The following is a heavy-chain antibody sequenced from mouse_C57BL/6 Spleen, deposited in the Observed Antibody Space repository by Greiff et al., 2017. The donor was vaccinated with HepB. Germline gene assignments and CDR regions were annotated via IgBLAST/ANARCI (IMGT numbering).Heavy chain of an antibody. V-gene: IGHV1-39*01. D-gene: IGHD1-1*01. CDR3: ARKRVTTVVAGDYYAMDY. Sequence: VQLQQSGPELVKPGASVKISCKASGYSFTDYNMNWVKQSNGKSLEWIGVINPNYGTTSYNQKFKGKATLTVDQSSSTAYMQLNSLTSEDSAVYYCARKRVTTVVAGDYYAMDYWGQGTSVTVSS. CDR2: INPNYGTT. J-gene: IGHJ4*01. CDR1: GYSFTDYN.